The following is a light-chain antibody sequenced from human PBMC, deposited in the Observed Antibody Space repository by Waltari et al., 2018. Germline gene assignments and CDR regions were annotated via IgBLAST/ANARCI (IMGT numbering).Light chain of an antibody. Sequence: QSALTQPPSASGSPGQSITISCTGSARDIGAHVSVSWYQQHPGKAPKPLLYDVNRRPSGVPFRFSGSKSGNTASLTVSGLQTEDEADYYCSSYVGADTAVFGPGTKVTVL. J-gene: IGLJ1*01. CDR1: ARDIGAHVS. CDR3: SSYVGADTAV. V-gene: IGLV2-8*01. CDR2: DVN.